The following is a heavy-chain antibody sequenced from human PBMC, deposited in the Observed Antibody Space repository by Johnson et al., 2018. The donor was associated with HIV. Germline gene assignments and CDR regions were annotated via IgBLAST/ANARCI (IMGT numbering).Heavy chain of an antibody. D-gene: IGHD4-23*01. J-gene: IGHJ3*02. Sequence: VQLVESGGGLVQPGESLRLSCAASGFSFSNAWMTWVRQAPGKGLEWIGHIKSKTDGGTTDYAALVKGRFTISRDDSKTTLFLQMNSLRAEDTAVFYCARDQGTPIIGGVAFDIWGQGTMVTVSS. CDR3: ARDQGTPIIGGVAFDI. V-gene: IGHV3-15*01. CDR1: GFSFSNAW. CDR2: IKSKTDGGTT.